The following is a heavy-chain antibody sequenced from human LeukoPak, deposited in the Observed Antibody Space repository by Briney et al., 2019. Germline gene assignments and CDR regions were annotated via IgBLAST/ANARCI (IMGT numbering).Heavy chain of an antibody. CDR1: GGSISSSSYY. CDR3: ARQTGGYSSSWYD. V-gene: IGHV4-39*01. D-gene: IGHD6-13*01. J-gene: IGHJ4*02. Sequence: ASETLSLTCTVSGGSISSSSYYWGWIRQPPGKGLEWIGSIYYSGSTYYSPSLKSRVTISVDTSKNQFSLKLSSVTAADTAVYYCARQTGGYSSSWYDWGQGTLVTVSS. CDR2: IYYSGST.